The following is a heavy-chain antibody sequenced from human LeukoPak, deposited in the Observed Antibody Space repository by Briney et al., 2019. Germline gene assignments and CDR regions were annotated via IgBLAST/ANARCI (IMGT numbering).Heavy chain of an antibody. CDR3: AKDLYDSGTDFDY. CDR1: GFTFSSYG. V-gene: IGHV3-30*02. J-gene: IGHJ4*02. D-gene: IGHD3/OR15-3a*01. Sequence: GGSLRLSCTASGFTFSSYGMHWVRQSPGKGLEWVTFVRYEESNKYYTDSVKGRFTISRDNSKNTLFLQMNNLRTEDTAVYYCAKDLYDSGTDFDYWGQGTLVTASS. CDR2: VRYEESNK.